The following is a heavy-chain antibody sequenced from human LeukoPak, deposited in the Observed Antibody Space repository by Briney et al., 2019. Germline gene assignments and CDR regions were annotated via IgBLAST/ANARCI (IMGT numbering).Heavy chain of an antibody. CDR3: ARRGFYYYGSGSYYWFDP. CDR1: GGSFSGYY. J-gene: IGHJ5*02. Sequence: PSETLSLTCAVYGGSFSGYYWSWIRQPPRKGLEWIGEINHSGSTNYNPSLKSRVTISVDTSKNQFSLKLSSVTAADTAVYYCARRGFYYYGSGSYYWFDPWGQGTLVTVSS. CDR2: INHSGST. D-gene: IGHD3-10*01. V-gene: IGHV4-34*01.